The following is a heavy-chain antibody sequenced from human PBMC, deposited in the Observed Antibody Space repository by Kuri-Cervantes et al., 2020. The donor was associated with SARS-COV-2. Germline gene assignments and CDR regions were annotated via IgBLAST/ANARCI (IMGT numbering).Heavy chain of an antibody. CDR3: AKAGPYYYDSSGYPIDY. V-gene: IGHV3-15*01. CDR1: GFTFSNAW. D-gene: IGHD3-22*01. Sequence: ETLSLTCAASGFTFSNAWMSWVRQAPGKGLEWVGRIKSKTDGGTTDYAAPVKGRFTISRDDSKNTLYLQMNSLKTEDTAVYYCAKAGPYYYDSSGYPIDYWGQGTLVTVSS. CDR2: IKSKTDGGTT. J-gene: IGHJ4*02.